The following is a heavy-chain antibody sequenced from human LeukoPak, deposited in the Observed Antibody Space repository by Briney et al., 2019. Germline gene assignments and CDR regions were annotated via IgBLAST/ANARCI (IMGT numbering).Heavy chain of an antibody. J-gene: IGHJ4*02. D-gene: IGHD6-19*01. CDR2: IYYSGST. CDR3: ARGSYPGWYNGGFDY. V-gene: IGHV4-39*07. Sequence: PSETLSLTCTVSGGSISTSSYYWGWIRQPPGKGLEWIGIIYYSGSTYYNPSLKSRVTISVDTSKNQFSLKLTSVTAADTAVYYCARGSYPGWYNGGFDYWGQGTLVPVSS. CDR1: GGSISTSSYY.